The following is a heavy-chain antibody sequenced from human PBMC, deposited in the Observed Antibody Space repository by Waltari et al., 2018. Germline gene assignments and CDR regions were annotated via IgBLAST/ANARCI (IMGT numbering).Heavy chain of an antibody. CDR1: GYTLTELS. D-gene: IGHD6-19*01. V-gene: IGHV1-24*01. Sequence: QVQLVQSGAEVKKPGASVKVSCKVSGYTLTELSMHWVRQAPGKGLEWMGGFDPEDGETIYAQKVQGGVTRTEETSTDTAYMGLSSLGSEDTAVYYGATWGGGDQIAVAGTWWFDPWGQGTLVTVSS. J-gene: IGHJ5*02. CDR2: FDPEDGET. CDR3: ATWGGGDQIAVAGTWWFDP.